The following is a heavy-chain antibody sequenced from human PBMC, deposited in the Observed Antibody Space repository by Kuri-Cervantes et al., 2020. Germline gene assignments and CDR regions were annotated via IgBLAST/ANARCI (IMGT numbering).Heavy chain of an antibody. CDR2: IYYSGST. CDR1: GGSISSYY. V-gene: IGHV4-59*01. CDR3: ARDYVWGSYRLIDY. Sequence: SETLSLTCTVSGGSISSYYWSWIRQPPGKGLEWIGYIYYSGSTNYNPSLKSRVTISVGTSKNQFSLKLSSVTAADTAVYYCARDYVWGSYRLIDYWGQGTLVTVSS. D-gene: IGHD3-16*02. J-gene: IGHJ4*02.